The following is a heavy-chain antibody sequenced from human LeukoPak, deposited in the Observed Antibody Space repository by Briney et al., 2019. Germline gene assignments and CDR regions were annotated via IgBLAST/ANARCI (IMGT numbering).Heavy chain of an antibody. CDR3: ARGYYYDSSGYFGY. Sequence: PGGSLRLSCAASGFTFSSYWMHWVRQAPGKGLVWVSRINSDGSSTSYADSVKGRFTISRDNAKNSLYLQMNSLRVEDTAVYYCARGYYYDSSGYFGYWGQGTLVTVSS. CDR2: INSDGSST. D-gene: IGHD3-22*01. CDR1: GFTFSSYW. V-gene: IGHV3-74*01. J-gene: IGHJ4*02.